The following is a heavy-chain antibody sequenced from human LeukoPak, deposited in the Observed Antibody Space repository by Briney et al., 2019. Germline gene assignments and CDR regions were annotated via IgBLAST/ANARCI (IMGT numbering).Heavy chain of an antibody. CDR2: IYSGGST. J-gene: IGHJ3*02. CDR1: GFTVSSNY. Sequence: GGSLRLSCAASGFTVSSNYMSWVRQAPGKGREWVSVIYSGGSTYYADSVKGRFTISRDNSKNTLYLQMNSLRAEDTAVYYCARAPYDFWSGGTDAFDIWGQGTMVTVSS. D-gene: IGHD3-3*01. V-gene: IGHV3-66*01. CDR3: ARAPYDFWSGGTDAFDI.